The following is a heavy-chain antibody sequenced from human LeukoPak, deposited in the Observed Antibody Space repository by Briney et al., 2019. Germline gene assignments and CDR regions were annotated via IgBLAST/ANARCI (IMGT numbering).Heavy chain of an antibody. CDR2: IIPIFGTA. D-gene: IGHD4-17*01. Sequence: ASAKVSCKASGGTFSSYAISSVRQAPGQGLEWMGGIIPIFGTANYAQKFQGRVTITADESTSTAYMELSSLRSEDTAVYYCARGFDYGDYLYYFDYWGQGTLVTVSS. J-gene: IGHJ4*02. CDR1: GGTFSSYA. CDR3: ARGFDYGDYLYYFDY. V-gene: IGHV1-69*13.